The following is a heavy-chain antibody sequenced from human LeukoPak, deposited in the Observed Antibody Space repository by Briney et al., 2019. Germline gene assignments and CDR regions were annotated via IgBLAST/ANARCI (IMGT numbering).Heavy chain of an antibody. J-gene: IGHJ4*02. CDR2: IYSDGST. V-gene: IGHV3-53*01. D-gene: IGHD3-16*01. Sequence: GGSLRLSCAASGFTVSSNSMTWVRQAPGKGLEWVSVIYSDGSTSYTASVKGRFIISRDISKNTLYLQMNSLRVDDTAVYFCARDHRIGGSWGQGTLVTVSS. CDR3: ARDHRIGGS. CDR1: GFTVSSNS.